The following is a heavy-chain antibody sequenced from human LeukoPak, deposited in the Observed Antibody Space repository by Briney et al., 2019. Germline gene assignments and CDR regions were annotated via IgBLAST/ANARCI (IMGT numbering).Heavy chain of an antibody. CDR3: AKRGITGTLDY. V-gene: IGHV4-34*01. Sequence: SETLSLTCAVYGGSFSGYYWSWIRQPPGKGLEWTGEINHSGSTNYNPSLKSRVTISVDTSKNQFSLKLSSVTAADTAVYYCAKRGITGTLDYWGQGTLVTVSS. D-gene: IGHD1-7*01. CDR1: GGSFSGYY. J-gene: IGHJ4*02. CDR2: INHSGST.